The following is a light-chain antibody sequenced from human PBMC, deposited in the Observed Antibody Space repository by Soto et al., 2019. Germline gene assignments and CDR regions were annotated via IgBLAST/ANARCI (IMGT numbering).Light chain of an antibody. CDR3: QQYYTTPWT. CDR2: WAS. CDR1: QSVLYSSNNKNY. V-gene: IGKV4-1*01. J-gene: IGKJ1*01. Sequence: DFVMTQSPDSLAVSLGERATINCKSSQSVLYSSNNKNYLAWYQQKPGQPPKALIYWASTRESGVPDRFSGSGSGTDFTLTISSLQAEDVAVYYCQQYYTTPWTFGQGTKVDI.